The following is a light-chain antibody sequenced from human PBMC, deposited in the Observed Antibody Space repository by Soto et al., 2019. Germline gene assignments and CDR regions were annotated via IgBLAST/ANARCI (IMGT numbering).Light chain of an antibody. CDR1: TGPVTSGHW. J-gene: IGLJ2*01. Sequence: QAVVTQESSLTVSPGGTVTLTCGSSTGPVTSGHWPYWFQQRPGQAPRTLIYDTNNKHSWTPDRFSGSLLGGKAALTLSGAQPEDEADYYCSLSHSGVAVFGGGTQLTVL. V-gene: IGLV7-46*01. CDR3: SLSHSGVAV. CDR2: DTN.